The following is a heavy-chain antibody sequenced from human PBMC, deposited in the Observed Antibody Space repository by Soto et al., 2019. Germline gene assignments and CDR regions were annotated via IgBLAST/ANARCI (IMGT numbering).Heavy chain of an antibody. V-gene: IGHV1-69*01. CDR3: ARQMGTYYYDSSGLYYFDY. D-gene: IGHD3-22*01. CDR2: IIPIFGTA. CDR1: GGTFSSYA. J-gene: IGHJ4*02. Sequence: QVQLVQSGAEVKKPVSSVKVSCKASGGTFSSYAISWVRQAPGQGLEWLGGIIPIFGTANYAQKFQGRVTITADESTSTAYMELSSLRYEDTAVYYCARQMGTYYYDSSGLYYFDYWGQGTLVTVSS.